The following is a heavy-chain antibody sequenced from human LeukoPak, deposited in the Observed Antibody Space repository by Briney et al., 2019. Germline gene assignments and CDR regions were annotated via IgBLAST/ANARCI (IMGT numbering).Heavy chain of an antibody. CDR3: AKDHTRLRYYYDSSGYIGDAFDI. Sequence: PGGSLRLSCAASGFTFSSYAMSWVRQAPGKGLEWVSAISGSGGSTYYADSVKGRFTISRDNSKNTLYLQMNSLRAEDTAVYYCAKDHTRLRYYYDSSGYIGDAFDIWGQGTMVTVSS. CDR1: GFTFSSYA. CDR2: ISGSGGST. D-gene: IGHD3-22*01. V-gene: IGHV3-23*01. J-gene: IGHJ3*02.